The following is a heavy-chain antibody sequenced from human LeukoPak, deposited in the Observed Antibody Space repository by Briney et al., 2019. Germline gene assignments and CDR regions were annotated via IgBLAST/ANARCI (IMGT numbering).Heavy chain of an antibody. CDR3: AAEVVPELNWFDP. J-gene: IGHJ5*02. Sequence: GASVKVSCKASGFTFTSSAMQWVRQARGQRLEWIGWIVVGSGNTNYAQKFQERVTITRDMSTSTAYMELSSLRSEDTAVYYCAAEVVPELNWFDPWGQGTLVTVSS. CDR2: IVVGSGNT. D-gene: IGHD2-2*01. CDR1: GFTFTSSA. V-gene: IGHV1-58*02.